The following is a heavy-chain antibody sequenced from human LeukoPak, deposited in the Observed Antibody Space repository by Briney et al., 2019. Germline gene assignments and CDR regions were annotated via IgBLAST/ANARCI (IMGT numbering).Heavy chain of an antibody. CDR3: ARQFKFRHWPSQNWFDP. CDR2: IYYSGST. D-gene: IGHD3-10*01. V-gene: IGHV4-30-4*08. CDR1: GGSISSGDYY. J-gene: IGHJ5*02. Sequence: SQTLSLTCTVSGGSISSGDYYWSWIRQPPGKGLEWIGYIYYSGSTYYNPSLKSRVTISVDTSKNQFSLKLSSVTAADTAVYYCARQFKFRHWPSQNWFDPWGQGTLVTVSS.